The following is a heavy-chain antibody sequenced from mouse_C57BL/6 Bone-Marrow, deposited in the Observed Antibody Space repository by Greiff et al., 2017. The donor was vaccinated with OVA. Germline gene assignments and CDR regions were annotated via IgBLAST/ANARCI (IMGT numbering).Heavy chain of an antibody. CDR1: GYAFSSSW. V-gene: IGHV1-82*01. D-gene: IGHD3-1*01. CDR2: ISPGDGDT. J-gene: IGHJ1*03. Sequence: VQLQESGPELVKPGASVKISCTASGYAFSSSWMTWVQQRPGKGLEWIGRISPGDGDTNYPGKFKGKATLTADKSSSTAYMQLSSLTSEDSAVYFCARQLFWGYVQYFDVWGTGTTVTVSS. CDR3: ARQLFWGYVQYFDV.